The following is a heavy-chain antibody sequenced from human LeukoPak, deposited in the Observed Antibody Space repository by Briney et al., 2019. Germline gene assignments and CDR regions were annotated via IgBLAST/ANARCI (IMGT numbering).Heavy chain of an antibody. J-gene: IGHJ5*02. V-gene: IGHV1-18*01. CDR3: ARGLARKGGIAAVWVWFDP. CDR2: ISAYNGNT. CDR1: GYTFTSYG. D-gene: IGHD6-13*01. Sequence: ASVKVSCKASGYTFTSYGISWVRQAPGQGLEWMGWISAYNGNTNYAQTVQGRVTMTTDTSTSTAYMELRSLRSDDTAVYYCARGLARKGGIAAVWVWFDPWGQGTLVTVSS.